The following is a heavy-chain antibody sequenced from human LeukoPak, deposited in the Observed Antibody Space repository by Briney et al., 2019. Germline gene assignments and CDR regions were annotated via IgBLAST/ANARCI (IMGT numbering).Heavy chain of an antibody. CDR1: GYTFTSYY. J-gene: IGHJ4*02. CDR2: INPTGGST. CDR3: ARWADYYDRSVYQYYFDY. D-gene: IGHD3-22*01. Sequence: ASVKVSCKASGYTFTSYYMHWVRQAPGQGLEWMGLINPTGGSTGYAQKFQGRVTMTTDTSTSTAYMDLRSLRSDDTAVYYCARWADYYDRSVYQYYFDYWGQGTLVTVSS. V-gene: IGHV1-46*01.